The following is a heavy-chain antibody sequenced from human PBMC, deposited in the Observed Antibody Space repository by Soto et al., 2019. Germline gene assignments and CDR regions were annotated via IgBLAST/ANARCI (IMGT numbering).Heavy chain of an antibody. D-gene: IGHD2-8*02. CDR1: GFTFNNYD. Sequence: LRLSCTASGFTFNNYDMHWVRQATGKGLEWLSGIGAAGDTYYPGAVNGRFTISRDNARNSLYLQMNSLSAADTAVYYCVRGVLGPGDYYYGMDVWGQGTTVTVSS. V-gene: IGHV3-13*01. CDR3: VRGVLGPGDYYYGMDV. CDR2: IGAAGDT. J-gene: IGHJ6*02.